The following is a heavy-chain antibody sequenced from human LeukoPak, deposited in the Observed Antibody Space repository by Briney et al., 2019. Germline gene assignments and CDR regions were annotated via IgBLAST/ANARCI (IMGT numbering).Heavy chain of an antibody. V-gene: IGHV1-18*01. CDR3: AREASSGIDAFDI. CDR1: GYTFTSYG. J-gene: IGHJ3*02. CDR2: ISAYNGNT. Sequence: ASVKVSCKASGYTFTSYGISWVRQAPGQGLEWMGWISAYNGNTNYAQNLQGRVTMTTDTSTSTAYMELRSLRSDDTAVYHCAREASSGIDAFDIWGQGTMVTVFS. D-gene: IGHD6-19*01.